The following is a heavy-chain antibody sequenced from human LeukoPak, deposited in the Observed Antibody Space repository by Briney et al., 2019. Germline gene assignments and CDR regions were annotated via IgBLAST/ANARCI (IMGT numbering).Heavy chain of an antibody. CDR1: GFTFSSYG. V-gene: IGHV3-30*03. D-gene: IGHD3-9*01. J-gene: IGHJ4*02. CDR2: ISYDGSNK. CDR3: ARDPADLISAVDFFYYFDY. Sequence: PGGSLRLSCAASGFTFSSYGMHWVRQAPGKGLEWVAVISYDGSNKYYADSVKGRFTISRDNSKNTLYLQMNSLRAEDTAVYYCARDPADLISAVDFFYYFDYWGQGTLVTVSS.